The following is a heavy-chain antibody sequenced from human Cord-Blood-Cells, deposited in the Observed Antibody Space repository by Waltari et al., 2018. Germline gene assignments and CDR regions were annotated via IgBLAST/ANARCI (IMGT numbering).Heavy chain of an antibody. D-gene: IGHD3-10*01. V-gene: IGHV4-34*01. CDR3: ARGPGSYYGSGSYYNWYFDL. Sequence: PPGKGLEWIGEINHSGSTNYNPSLKSRVTISVDTSKNQFSLKLSSVTAADTAVYYCARGPGSYYGSGSYYNWYFDLWGRGTLVTVSS. CDR2: INHSGST. J-gene: IGHJ2*01.